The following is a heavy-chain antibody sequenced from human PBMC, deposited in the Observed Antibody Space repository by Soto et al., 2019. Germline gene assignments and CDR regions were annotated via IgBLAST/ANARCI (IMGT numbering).Heavy chain of an antibody. J-gene: IGHJ4*02. CDR3: AKGLSIAAAGTFDY. Sequence: EVQLLESGGGLVQPGGSLRLSCAASGFTFASYAMSWVRQAPGKGLERVSGISGSGGNTYNADSVKGRFTISRDNSKNTLYLDMISLRAEDTAVYYCAKGLSIAAAGTFDYWGQGTLVTVSS. CDR2: ISGSGGNT. V-gene: IGHV3-23*01. D-gene: IGHD6-13*01. CDR1: GFTFASYA.